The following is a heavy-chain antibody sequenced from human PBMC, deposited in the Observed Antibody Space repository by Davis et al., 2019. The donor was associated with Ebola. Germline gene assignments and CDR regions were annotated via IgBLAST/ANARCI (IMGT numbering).Heavy chain of an antibody. V-gene: IGHV4-59*01. Sequence: MPSETLSLTCSVSDGSISTYYWSWIRQPPGKGLEWIGYIYYSGSTNYNPSLKSRVTISVDTSKNQFSLKLSSVTAADTAVYYCARAAVRTYYDILTGYSPFDYWGQGTLVTVSS. CDR1: DGSISTYY. J-gene: IGHJ4*02. CDR2: IYYSGST. CDR3: ARAAVRTYYDILTGYSPFDY. D-gene: IGHD3-9*01.